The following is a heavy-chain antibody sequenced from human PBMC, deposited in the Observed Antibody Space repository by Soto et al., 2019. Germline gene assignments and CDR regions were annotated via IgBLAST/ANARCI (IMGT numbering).Heavy chain of an antibody. J-gene: IGHJ1*01. CDR3: ARGRGLWFGSRSDPFKRPEYFQH. V-gene: IGHV4-30-4*01. D-gene: IGHD3-10*01. CDR1: GGSISSGDYY. CDR2: IYHTGST. Sequence: PSETLSLTCTVSGGSISSGDYYWSWIRQPPGKGLEWIGFIYHTGSTYYSPSLKNRVAISVDTSKNQFSLKLSSVTAADTAVYYCARGRGLWFGSRSDPFKRPEYFQHWGQGTLVTVSS.